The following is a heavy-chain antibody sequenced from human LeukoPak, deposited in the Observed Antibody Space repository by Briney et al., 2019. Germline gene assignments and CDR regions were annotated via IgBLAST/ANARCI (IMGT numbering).Heavy chain of an antibody. CDR3: ARDIHPIPNYYDSSGYYYYFDY. J-gene: IGHJ4*02. CDR2: ISSSSSYI. D-gene: IGHD3-22*01. V-gene: IGHV3-21*01. CDR1: GFTFSSYS. Sequence: PGRSLRLSCAASGFTFSSYSMNWVRQAPGKGLEWVSSISSSSSYIYYADSVKGRFTISRDNAKNSLYLQMNSLRAEDTAVYYCARDIHPIPNYYDSSGYYYYFDYWGREPWSPSPQ.